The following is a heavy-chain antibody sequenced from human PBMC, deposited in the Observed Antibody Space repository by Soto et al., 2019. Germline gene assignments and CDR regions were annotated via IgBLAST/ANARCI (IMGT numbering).Heavy chain of an antibody. D-gene: IGHD3-3*01. J-gene: IGHJ6*02. Sequence: ASVKVSCKASGYTFTSNSIGWVRQAPGQRLEWMGWINAGNGNTKYSQKFQGRVTITRDTSASTAYMELSSLRSEDTAVYYCARSALFWSGYYKRYYYGMDVWGQGTTVTVSS. CDR3: ARSALFWSGYYKRYYYGMDV. CDR1: GYTFTSNS. V-gene: IGHV1-3*01. CDR2: INAGNGNT.